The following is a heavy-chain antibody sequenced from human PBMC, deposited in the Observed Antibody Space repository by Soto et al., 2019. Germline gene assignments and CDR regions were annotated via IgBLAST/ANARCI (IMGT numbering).Heavy chain of an antibody. CDR2: MHHSGSF. CDR1: GGSITSNW. Sequence: QVQLQESGPGLVNHSGTLSLTCAVSGGSITSNWWSWVRQPPGKGLEWIGEMHHSGSFNYNPSLRSRVTISIDKSKNQLSLNLTSVTAADTAVHYCVINDWYRFDPWGQGTLVTVSS. J-gene: IGHJ5*02. V-gene: IGHV4-4*02. CDR3: VINDWYRFDP. D-gene: IGHD3-9*01.